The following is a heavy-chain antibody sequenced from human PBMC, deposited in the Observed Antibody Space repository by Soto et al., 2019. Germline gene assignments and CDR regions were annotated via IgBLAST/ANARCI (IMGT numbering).Heavy chain of an antibody. V-gene: IGHV3-33*01. D-gene: IGHD3-3*01. CDR3: ARDYILRFLEWLPYYYGMDV. Sequence: PGGSLRLSCTASGFTFSSYGMHWVRQAPGKGLEWVAVIWYDGSNKYYADSVKGRFTISRDNSKNTLYLQMNSLRAEDTAVYYCARDYILRFLEWLPYYYGMDVWGQGTTVTVSS. CDR1: GFTFSSYG. CDR2: IWYDGSNK. J-gene: IGHJ6*02.